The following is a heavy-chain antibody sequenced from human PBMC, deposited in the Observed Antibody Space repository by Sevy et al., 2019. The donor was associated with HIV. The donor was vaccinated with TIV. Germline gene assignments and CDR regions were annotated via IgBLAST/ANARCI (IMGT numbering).Heavy chain of an antibody. CDR1: GFTFSSYW. CDR2: IYGEGSST. V-gene: IGHV3-74*01. D-gene: IGHD1-20*01. Sequence: GGSLRLSCAASGFTFSSYWMHWVRQAPGKGLVWVSRIYGEGSSTTYADSVKGRFTISRDNAKNTLYLQMNSLRAEDTAVYYCARARGITGTTGFDYWGQGTLVTVSS. J-gene: IGHJ4*02. CDR3: ARARGITGTTGFDY.